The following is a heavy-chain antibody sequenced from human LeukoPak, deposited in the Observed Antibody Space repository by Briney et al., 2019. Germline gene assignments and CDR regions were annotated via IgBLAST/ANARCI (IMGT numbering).Heavy chain of an antibody. CDR2: IWYDGSNK. CDR3: ARYQGNGYNYFDY. Sequence: GRSLRFSCAESGFTFCSYGMHWVRQAPGRGLEWVAVIWYDGSNKYYADSVKGRFTMSRDNSKNTLYLQMNSLRAEDTAVYDCARYQGNGYNYFDYWGQGTLVTVSS. J-gene: IGHJ4*02. V-gene: IGHV3-33*01. D-gene: IGHD5-18*01. CDR1: GFTFCSYG.